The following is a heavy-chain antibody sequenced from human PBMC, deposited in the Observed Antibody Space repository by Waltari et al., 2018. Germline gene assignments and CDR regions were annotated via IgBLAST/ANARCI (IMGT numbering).Heavy chain of an antibody. CDR3: ARGSGDYDHFDY. V-gene: IGHV1-69*13. CDR1: GGTFSSYA. Sequence: QVQLVQSGAEVKKPGSSVKVSCKASGGTFSSYAISWVRRAPGQGLEWMGWSFPILGTASYAQKYQGRVTITADKSTSTAYMELSSLRSEDTAVYYCARGSGDYDHFDYWGQGTLVTVSS. J-gene: IGHJ4*02. D-gene: IGHD4-17*01. CDR2: SFPILGTA.